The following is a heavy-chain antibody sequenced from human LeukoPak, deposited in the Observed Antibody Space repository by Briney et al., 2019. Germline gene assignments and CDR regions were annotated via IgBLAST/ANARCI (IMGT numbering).Heavy chain of an antibody. V-gene: IGHV4-61*02. D-gene: IGHD2-2*01. Sequence: SGTLSLTCTVSGGSISSGSYYWSWIRQPAGKGLEWIGRIYTSGSTNYNPSLKSRVTISVDTSKNQFSLKLSSVTAADTAVYYCAGEYCSSTSCSKAAEYFQHWGQGTMVTVSS. CDR1: GGSISSGSYY. J-gene: IGHJ1*01. CDR3: AGEYCSSTSCSKAAEYFQH. CDR2: IYTSGST.